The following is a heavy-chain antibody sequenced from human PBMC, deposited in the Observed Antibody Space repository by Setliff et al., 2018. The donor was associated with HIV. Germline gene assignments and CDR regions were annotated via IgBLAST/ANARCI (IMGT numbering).Heavy chain of an antibody. CDR3: AREFLLGDLSFPAN. Sequence: GESLKISCEASGYTFTNYWIGWVRQMPGKGLEWMGIIYPGDSDIIYSPSFQGQVTISAGKSITTAYLQWSSLKASDTAVYFCAREFLLGDLSFPANWGQGTLVTVSS. J-gene: IGHJ4*02. CDR2: IYPGDSDI. CDR1: GYTFTNYW. V-gene: IGHV5-51*01. D-gene: IGHD3-16*02.